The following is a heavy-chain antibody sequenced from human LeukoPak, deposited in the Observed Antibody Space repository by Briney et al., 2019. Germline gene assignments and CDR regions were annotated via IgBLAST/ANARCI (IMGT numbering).Heavy chain of an antibody. Sequence: GASVKVSCKASGYTFTSYDINWVRQATGQGLEWMGWMNPNSGNTGYAQKFQGRVTITRNTSISTAYMELSSLRSKDSAVYYCARAILMDSCDIGDQGTMVTVSS. J-gene: IGHJ3*02. CDR3: ARAILMDSCDI. CDR2: MNPNSGNT. CDR1: GYTFTSYD. D-gene: IGHD2-8*01. V-gene: IGHV1-8*03.